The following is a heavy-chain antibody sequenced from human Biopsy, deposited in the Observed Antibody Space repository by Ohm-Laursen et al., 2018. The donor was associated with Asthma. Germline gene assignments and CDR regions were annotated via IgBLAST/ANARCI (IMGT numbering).Heavy chain of an antibody. Sequence: TLSLTCAVSGGSMTPTSHYWDWIRQAPGKGLEWIGYISYGGKTSYNPSLKNRVTISRDTSKNQFSLRLTSMTAADTAVYFCARRITIFGVVQKDHGMDAWGQGTTVSVSS. J-gene: IGHJ6*02. V-gene: IGHV4-39*01. CDR3: ARRITIFGVVQKDHGMDA. CDR2: ISYGGKT. CDR1: GGSMTPTSHY. D-gene: IGHD3-3*01.